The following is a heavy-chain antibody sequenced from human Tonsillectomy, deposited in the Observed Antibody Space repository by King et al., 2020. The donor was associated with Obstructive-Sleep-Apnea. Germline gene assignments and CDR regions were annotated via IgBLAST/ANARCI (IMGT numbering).Heavy chain of an antibody. J-gene: IGHJ3*02. D-gene: IGHD3-22*01. CDR2: IYYSGST. CDR1: GGSISSYY. V-gene: IGHV4-59*08. CDR3: ARTYDSSGYYHDDAFDI. Sequence: VQLQESGPGLVKPSETLSLICTVSGGSISSYYWSWIRQPPGKGLEWIGYIYYSGSTNYNPSLKSRVTISVDTSKNQFSLKLSSVTAADTAVYYCARTYDSSGYYHDDAFDIWGQGTMVTVS.